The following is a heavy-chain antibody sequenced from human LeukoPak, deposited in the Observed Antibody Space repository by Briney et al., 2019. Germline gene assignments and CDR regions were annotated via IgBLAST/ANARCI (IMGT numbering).Heavy chain of an antibody. CDR3: ATCNLFHPYWYFDL. CDR2: IYYSGST. V-gene: IGHV4-59*01. CDR1: GGSISSYY. D-gene: IGHD2/OR15-2a*01. J-gene: IGHJ2*01. Sequence: PSETLSLTCTVSGGSISSYYWSWIRQPPGKGLEWIGYIYYSGSTNYNPSLKSRVTISVDTSKNQFSLKLTSVTAADTAMYYCATCNLFHPYWYFDLWGRGTLVTVSS.